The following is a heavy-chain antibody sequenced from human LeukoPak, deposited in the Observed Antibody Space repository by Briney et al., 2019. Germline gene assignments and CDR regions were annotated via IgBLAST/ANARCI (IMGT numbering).Heavy chain of an antibody. Sequence: SETLSLTCTVSGGSISTYYWSLIRQPAGKGLEWIGRIYASGNTNYNPSLKSRVTMSLDTSKNQFSLRLTSVTAADTAVYYCARTYSYGPFDYWDQGTLVTVSS. J-gene: IGHJ4*02. CDR1: GGSISTYY. V-gene: IGHV4-4*07. CDR2: IYASGNT. D-gene: IGHD5-18*01. CDR3: ARTYSYGPFDY.